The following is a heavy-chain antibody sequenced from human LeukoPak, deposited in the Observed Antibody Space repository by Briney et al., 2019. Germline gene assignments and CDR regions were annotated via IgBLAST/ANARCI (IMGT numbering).Heavy chain of an antibody. CDR1: GFTFSDYY. V-gene: IGHV3-11*04. CDR3: AKDSAFYYIDV. Sequence: GGSLRLSCVASGFTFSDYYMSWIHQAPGKGLEWVSYISSGGTTIYYTDSVKGRFTISRDNAKNSLYLQMNSLKGDDTAVYYCAKDSAFYYIDVWGKGTTVIISS. D-gene: IGHD3-10*01. J-gene: IGHJ6*03. CDR2: ISSGGTTI.